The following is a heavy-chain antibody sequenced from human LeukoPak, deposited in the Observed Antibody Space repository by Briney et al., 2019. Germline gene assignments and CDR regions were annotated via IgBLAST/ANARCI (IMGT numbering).Heavy chain of an antibody. J-gene: IGHJ4*02. CDR2: IYYSGST. V-gene: IGHV4-61*01. CDR1: GGSVSSGSYY. CDR3: ATEAPYGNYAGY. D-gene: IGHD4-11*01. Sequence: PSETLSLTCTVSGGSVSSGSYYWSWIRQPPGKGLEWIGYIYYSGSTNYNPSLKSRVTISVDTSKNQFSLKLSSVTAADTAVYYCATEAPYGNYAGYWGQGTLVTVPS.